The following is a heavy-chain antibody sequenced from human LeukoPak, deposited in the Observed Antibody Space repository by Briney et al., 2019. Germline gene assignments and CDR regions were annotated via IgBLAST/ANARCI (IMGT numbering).Heavy chain of an antibody. CDR1: GGTFSSYA. V-gene: IGHV1-69*01. J-gene: IGHJ4*02. CDR3: ARDYYDSSGYYQPLGY. Sequence: GASVKVSCKASGGTFSSYAISWVRQAPGQGLEWMGGIIPIFGTANYAQKFQGRVTITADESTSTAYMELSSLRSEDTAVYYCARDYYDSSGYYQPLGYWGQGTLVTVSS. D-gene: IGHD3-22*01. CDR2: IIPIFGTA.